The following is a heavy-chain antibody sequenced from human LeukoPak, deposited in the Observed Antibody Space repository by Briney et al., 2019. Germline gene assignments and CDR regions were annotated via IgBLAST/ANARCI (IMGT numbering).Heavy chain of an antibody. V-gene: IGHV3-21*06. CDR3: AREDASSLDY. CDR2: ISSSGSYI. CDR1: GFTFSTYD. J-gene: IGHJ4*02. D-gene: IGHD6-13*01. Sequence: PGGSLRLSCAASGFTFSTYDMNWVRQAPGKGLEWVSSISSSGSYIYYADSLKGRFAISRDNAKNSLYLQMNNLRAEDTAVYCCAREDASSLDYWGQGILVTVSS.